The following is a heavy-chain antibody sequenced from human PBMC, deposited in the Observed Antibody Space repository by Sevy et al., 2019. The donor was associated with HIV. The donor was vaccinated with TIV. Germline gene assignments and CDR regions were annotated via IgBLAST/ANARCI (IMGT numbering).Heavy chain of an antibody. CDR3: ARQYYDFWSGYFYYYYGMDV. CDR1: GFTFNNAW. V-gene: IGHV3-30*03. J-gene: IGHJ6*02. Sequence: GGSLRLSCAASGFTFNNAWMSWVRQAPGKGLEWVAVISYDGSNKYYADSVKGRFTISRDNSKNTLYLQMNSLRAEDTAVYYCARQYYDFWSGYFYYYYGMDVWGQGTTVTVSS. CDR2: ISYDGSNK. D-gene: IGHD3-3*01.